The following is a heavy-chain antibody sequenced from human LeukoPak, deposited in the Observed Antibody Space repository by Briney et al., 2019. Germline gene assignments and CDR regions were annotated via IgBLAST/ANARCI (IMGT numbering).Heavy chain of an antibody. J-gene: IGHJ4*02. D-gene: IGHD2-2*01. CDR1: GFTFSSYW. Sequence: GGSLRLSCAASGFTFSSYWMNWVRQAPGKGLEYVSGINSNGGSTYYANSVKGRFTISRDNSKNTLYVHMGSLRAEDMAVYYCARGGYCNSISCYFDYWGQEVLVTVSS. V-gene: IGHV3-64*01. CDR3: ARGGYCNSISCYFDY. CDR2: INSNGGST.